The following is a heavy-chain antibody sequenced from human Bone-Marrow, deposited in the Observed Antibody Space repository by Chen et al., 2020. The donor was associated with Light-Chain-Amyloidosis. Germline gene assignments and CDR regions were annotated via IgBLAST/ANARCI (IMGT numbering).Heavy chain of an antibody. V-gene: IGHV3-33*01. CDR3: ARDPPGSGFAFDY. Sequence: QEELVESGGGVVQPGRSLRLSCAASGFTFSTHAMHWVRQAPGKGLEWVAFIWNDGSNKHYADSVKGRFTISRDNSKNTVFLEMNSLRAEDTAVYFCARDPPGSGFAFDYWGQGTLVTVSS. CDR2: IWNDGSNK. J-gene: IGHJ4*02. D-gene: IGHD3-10*01. CDR1: GFTFSTHA.